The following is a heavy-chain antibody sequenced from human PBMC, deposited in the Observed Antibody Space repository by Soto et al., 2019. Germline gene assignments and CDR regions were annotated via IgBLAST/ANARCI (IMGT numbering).Heavy chain of an antibody. V-gene: IGHV3-53*01. CDR3: ARGAAFDL. CDR2: IYSGGST. CDR1: GFTFSSYS. J-gene: IGHJ3*01. Sequence: GGSLILSCAASGFTFSSYSMNWVRQAPGKGLEWVSVIYSGGSTYYADSVKGRFTISRDNSKNTLYLQMNSLRVEDTAVYYCARGAAFDLWGQGTMVNVS.